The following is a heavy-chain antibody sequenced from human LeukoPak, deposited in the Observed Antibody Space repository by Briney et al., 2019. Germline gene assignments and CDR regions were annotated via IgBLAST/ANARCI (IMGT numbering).Heavy chain of an antibody. Sequence: SVKVSCKASGGTFISYASSWVRQAPGQVLEWMGGIIPIFGTANYAQKFQGRVTITADESTSTAYMELSSLRSEDTAVYYCARGRLNHYYDSSGYFDYWGQGTLVTVSS. D-gene: IGHD3-22*01. V-gene: IGHV1-69*13. CDR1: GGTFISYA. CDR2: IIPIFGTA. J-gene: IGHJ4*02. CDR3: ARGRLNHYYDSSGYFDY.